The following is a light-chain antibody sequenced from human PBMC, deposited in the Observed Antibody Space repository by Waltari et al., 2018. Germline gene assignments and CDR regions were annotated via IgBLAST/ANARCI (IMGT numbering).Light chain of an antibody. CDR3: QTGGHGTWV. Sequence: QLVLTQSPSASAPLRASVKLTCTLSSGHSTNIIASLQQQPEKGPRYLMNVNSDGSHNKGVGIPDRFSGSSSGAERYLTISSLQSEDEADYYCQTGGHGTWVFGGGTRPTVL. V-gene: IGLV4-69*01. J-gene: IGLJ3*02. CDR2: VNSDGSH. CDR1: SGHSTNI.